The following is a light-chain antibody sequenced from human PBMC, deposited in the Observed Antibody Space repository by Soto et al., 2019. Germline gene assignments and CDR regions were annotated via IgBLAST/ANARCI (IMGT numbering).Light chain of an antibody. Sequence: IQMTQSPSSVSASVGDRVTITCRAGQSIFSSLNWYQHKPGKTPKLLIYAASSLQSVVPSRFSGSGSGTDFTLTIKSLQPEDFATYYCQQSYSSPPITFGRGTRLEIK. CDR1: QSIFSS. J-gene: IGKJ5*01. V-gene: IGKV1-39*01. CDR3: QQSYSSPPIT. CDR2: AAS.